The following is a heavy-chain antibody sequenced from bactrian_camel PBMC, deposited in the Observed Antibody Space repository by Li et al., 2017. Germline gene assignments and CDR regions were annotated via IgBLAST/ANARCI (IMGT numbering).Heavy chain of an antibody. J-gene: IGHJ4*01. V-gene: IGHV3S31*01. D-gene: IGHD6*01. CDR1: GFTLSSVA. CDR2: INAGGTNT. Sequence: VQLVESGGGSVQPGGSLRLSCAASGFTLSSVAMSWVRQAPGKGLEWVSAINAGGTNTYYVDSVKGRFTISRDNAKNTLYLQLNSLKTENTAMYYCALVGGTAGQGTQVTVS.